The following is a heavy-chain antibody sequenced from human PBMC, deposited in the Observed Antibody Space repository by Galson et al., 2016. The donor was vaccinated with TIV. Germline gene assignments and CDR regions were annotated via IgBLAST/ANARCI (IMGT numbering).Heavy chain of an antibody. CDR2: ITNKTYGATT. V-gene: IGHV3-49*03. J-gene: IGHJ3*02. D-gene: IGHD1-1*01. CDR3: TRTAMGSTRNAFDI. CDR1: GFTFGHYA. Sequence: SLRLSRAASGFTFGHYAVDWFRQAPGKGLEWVGFITNKTYGATTEYAASLKGRFTISRDDSRNIAYLQMNSLKTEDTAVYYCTRTAMGSTRNAFDIWGQGTVVTVSS.